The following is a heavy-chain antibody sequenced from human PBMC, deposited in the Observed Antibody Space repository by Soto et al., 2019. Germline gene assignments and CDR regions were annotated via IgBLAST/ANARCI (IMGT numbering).Heavy chain of an antibody. Sequence: SLTCAVSGGSISSSTWWRWVRQPPGKGLEWIGEIYHSGRTNCNPSLKSRITMSVEKSKNQFSLELSSMTAADTAVYYCARGGDWKFDYRGQGSLVTVSS. CDR1: GGSISSSTW. J-gene: IGHJ4*02. D-gene: IGHD2-21*02. CDR2: IYHSGRT. CDR3: ARGGDWKFDY. V-gene: IGHV4-4*02.